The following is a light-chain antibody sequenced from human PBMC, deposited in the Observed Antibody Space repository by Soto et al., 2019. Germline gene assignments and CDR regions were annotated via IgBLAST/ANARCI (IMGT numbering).Light chain of an antibody. CDR1: SGYSNYK. CDR3: GADHGSGSNFVL. Sequence: QAVVTQPPSASASLGASVTLICILGSGYSNYKVDWFQQRPGKGPRFVMRVGTGGIVGSKGDGIPDRFSVLGSGLNRYLTIKNIQEEDESDYHCGADHGSGSNFVLFGGGTQLTVL. J-gene: IGLJ2*01. V-gene: IGLV9-49*01. CDR2: VGTGGIVG.